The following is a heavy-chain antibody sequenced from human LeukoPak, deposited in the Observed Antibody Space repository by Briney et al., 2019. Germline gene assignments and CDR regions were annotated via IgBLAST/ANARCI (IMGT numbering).Heavy chain of an antibody. V-gene: IGHV3-15*01. D-gene: IGHD2-15*01. CDR2: IKSKTDGGTT. CDR1: GFTFSSYW. J-gene: IGHJ4*02. Sequence: PGGSLRLSCAASGFTFSSYWMSWVRQAPGKGLEWVGRIKSKTDGGTTDYAAPVKGRFTISRDDSKSTLYLQMNTLKTEDTAVYYCTTASDCSGGSCYFDYWGQGTLVTVSS. CDR3: TTASDCSGGSCYFDY.